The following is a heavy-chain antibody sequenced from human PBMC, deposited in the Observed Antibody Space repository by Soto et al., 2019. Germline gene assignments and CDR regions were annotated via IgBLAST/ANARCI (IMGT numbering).Heavy chain of an antibody. CDR3: TTDLPATSPYYYYGMDV. J-gene: IGHJ6*02. CDR2: IKSKTDGGTT. CDR1: GFTFSNAW. D-gene: IGHD6-25*01. V-gene: IGHV3-15*07. Sequence: PGGSLRLSCAASGFTFSNAWMKWVRQAPGKGLEWAGRIKSKTDGGTTDYAAPVKGRFTISRDDSKNTLYLQMNSLKTEDTAVYYCTTDLPATSPYYYYGMDVWGQGTTVTVSS.